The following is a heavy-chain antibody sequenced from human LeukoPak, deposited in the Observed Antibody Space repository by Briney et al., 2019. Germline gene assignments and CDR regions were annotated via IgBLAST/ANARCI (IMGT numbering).Heavy chain of an antibody. CDR3: ARAIRL. V-gene: IGHV3-69-1*02. D-gene: IGHD1-1*01. J-gene: IGHJ4*02. CDR1: GFTFSDYS. Sequence: PGESLRLSCTASGFTFSDYSVNWVRQAPGKGLEWVSCITGISDIYYADSVKGRFTISRGNAKNSVYLQMNSLGAEDTGIYYCARAIRLWGQGTLVTVSS. CDR2: ITGISDI.